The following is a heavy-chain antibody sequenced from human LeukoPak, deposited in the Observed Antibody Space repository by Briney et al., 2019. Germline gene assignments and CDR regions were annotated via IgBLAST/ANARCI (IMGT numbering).Heavy chain of an antibody. Sequence: GTSLRLSCTASGFTFSTYAMHWVRQAPGKGLEWVAVISYDGSNKNYADSVKGRFTISRDNAKNSLDLQMNSLRVEDTAIYYCARVRGRSTWYGGGLDCWGQGTLVTVSS. CDR1: GFTFSTYA. J-gene: IGHJ4*02. CDR3: ARVRGRSTWYGGGLDC. D-gene: IGHD2-2*01. V-gene: IGHV3-30-3*01. CDR2: ISYDGSNK.